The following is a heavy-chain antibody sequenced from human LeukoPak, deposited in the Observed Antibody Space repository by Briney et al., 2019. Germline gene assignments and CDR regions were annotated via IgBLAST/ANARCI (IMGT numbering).Heavy chain of an antibody. CDR1: GGSFSGYY. CDR2: INHSGST. CDR3: ARGHLYYDFWSGYRAFDY. Sequence: SETLSLTCAVYGGSFSGYYWSWTRQPPGKGLEWIGEINHSGSTNYNPSLKSRVTISVDTSKNQFSLKLSSVTAADTAVYYCARGHLYYDFWSGYRAFDYWGQGTLVTVSS. D-gene: IGHD3-3*01. V-gene: IGHV4-34*01. J-gene: IGHJ4*02.